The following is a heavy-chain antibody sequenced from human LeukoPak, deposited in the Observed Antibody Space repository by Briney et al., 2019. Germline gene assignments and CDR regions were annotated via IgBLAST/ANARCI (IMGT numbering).Heavy chain of an antibody. J-gene: IGHJ5*02. CDR3: ARDTSNSPTPNWFDP. V-gene: IGHV3-21*01. CDR1: GFTFRSYS. CDR2: ISSSSSYI. Sequence: GGSLRLSCAASGFTFRSYSMNWVRQAPGEGLEWVSSISSSSSYIYYADSVKGRFTISRDNAKNSLYLQMNSLRAEDTAVYYCARDTSNSPTPNWFDPWGQGTLVTVSS. D-gene: IGHD4-23*01.